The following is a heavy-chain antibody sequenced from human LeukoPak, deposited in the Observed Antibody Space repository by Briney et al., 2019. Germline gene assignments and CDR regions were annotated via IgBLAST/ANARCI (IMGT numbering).Heavy chain of an antibody. V-gene: IGHV3-43*02. J-gene: IGHJ4*02. Sequence: GGSLRLSYAASGFTFDDYAMHWVRQAPGKGLEWASLISGDGGSTYYADSVKGRFTISRDNSKNSLYLQMNSLRTEDTALYYCAKNSGSSYYFDYWGQGTLVTVSS. CDR3: AKNSGSSYYFDY. CDR2: ISGDGGST. D-gene: IGHD1-26*01. CDR1: GFTFDDYA.